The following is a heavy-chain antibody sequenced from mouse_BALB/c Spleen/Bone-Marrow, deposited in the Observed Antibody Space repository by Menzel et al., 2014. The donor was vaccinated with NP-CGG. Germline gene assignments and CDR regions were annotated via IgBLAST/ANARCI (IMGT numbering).Heavy chain of an antibody. CDR1: GFDFSRYW. D-gene: IGHD1-2*01. J-gene: IGHJ3*01. Sequence: EVKLMESGGGLVQPGGSLKLSCAPSGFDFSRYWMSWVRQAPGKGLEWIGEINPDSNTINYTPSLKDKFIISRDDAKNTLYLQMSKVRSEDTALYYCARLGYYGSFAYWGQGTLVTVSA. CDR3: ARLGYYGSFAY. V-gene: IGHV4-1*02. CDR2: INPDSNTI.